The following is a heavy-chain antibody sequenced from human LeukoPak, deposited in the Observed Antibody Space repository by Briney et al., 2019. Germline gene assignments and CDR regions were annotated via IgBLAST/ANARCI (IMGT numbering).Heavy chain of an antibody. CDR1: GGTCSSYA. Sequence: GASVKVSCKASGGTCSSYAISWVRQAPGQGLEWMGGIIPIFGTANYAQKFQGRVTITADESTSTAYMELSSLRSEDTAVYYCARDLVCSSTSCNDYWGQGTLVTVSS. D-gene: IGHD2-2*01. J-gene: IGHJ4*02. CDR2: IIPIFGTA. CDR3: ARDLVCSSTSCNDY. V-gene: IGHV1-69*13.